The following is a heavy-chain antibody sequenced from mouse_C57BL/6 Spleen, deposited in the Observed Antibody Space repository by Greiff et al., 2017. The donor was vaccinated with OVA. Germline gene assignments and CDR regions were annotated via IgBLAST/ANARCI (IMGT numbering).Heavy chain of an antibody. CDR3: ARRGSSYLYFDY. J-gene: IGHJ2*01. V-gene: IGHV1-72*01. CDR2: IDPNSGGT. D-gene: IGHD1-1*01. Sequence: QVQLQQPGAELVKPGASVKLSCKASGYTFTSYWMHWVKQRPGRGLEWIGRIDPNSGGTKYNEKFKSKATLTVDKPSSTAYMQLNSLTSEDSAVYYCARRGSSYLYFDYWGQGTTLTVSS. CDR1: GYTFTSYW.